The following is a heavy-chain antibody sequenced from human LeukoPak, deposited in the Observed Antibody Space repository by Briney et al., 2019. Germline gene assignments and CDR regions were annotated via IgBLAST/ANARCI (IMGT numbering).Heavy chain of an antibody. Sequence: GGSLRLSCAVSGFTFTDTYMTWIRQAPGKGLESLSYISPSGTDISYADSVKGRFTISRDNAKNSLYLQMNSLRAEDTAVYYCARDPIAAAGTGYYFDYWGQGTLVTVSS. CDR2: ISPSGTDI. J-gene: IGHJ4*02. CDR1: GFTFTDTY. CDR3: ARDPIAAAGTGYYFDY. D-gene: IGHD6-13*01. V-gene: IGHV3-11*04.